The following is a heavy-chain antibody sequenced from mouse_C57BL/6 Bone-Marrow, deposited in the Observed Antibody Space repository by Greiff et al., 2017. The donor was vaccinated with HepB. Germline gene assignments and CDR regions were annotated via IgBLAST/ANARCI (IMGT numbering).Heavy chain of an antibody. V-gene: IGHV5-9*01. CDR2: ISGGGGNT. Sequence: EVQLVESGGGLVKPGGSLKLSCAASGFTFSSYTMSWVRQTPEKRLEWVATISGGGGNTYYPDSVKGRFTISRDNAKNTLYLQMSSLRSEDTALYYCARHVPITTVDGYYAMDYWGQGTSVTVSS. J-gene: IGHJ4*01. CDR1: GFTFSSYT. CDR3: ARHVPITTVDGYYAMDY. D-gene: IGHD1-1*01.